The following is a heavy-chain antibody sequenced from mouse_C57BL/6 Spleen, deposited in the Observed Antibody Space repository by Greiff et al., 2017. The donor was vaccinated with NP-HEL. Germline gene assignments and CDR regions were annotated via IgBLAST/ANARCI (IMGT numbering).Heavy chain of an antibody. V-gene: IGHV14-2*01. D-gene: IGHD1-1*01. CDR2: IDPEDGET. CDR3: ARGSSYGWYFDV. J-gene: IGHJ1*03. CDR1: GFNIKDYY. Sequence: EVKLQESGAELVKPGASVKLSCTASGFNIKDYYMHWVKQRTEQGLEWIGRIDPEDGETKYAPKFQGKATITADTSSNTAYLQLSSLTSEDTAVYYCARGSSYGWYFDVWGTGTTVTVSS.